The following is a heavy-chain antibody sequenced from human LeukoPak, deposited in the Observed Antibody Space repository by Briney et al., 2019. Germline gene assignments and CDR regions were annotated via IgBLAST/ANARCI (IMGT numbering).Heavy chain of an antibody. D-gene: IGHD6-19*01. V-gene: IGHV3-7*01. CDR1: GFSFSSHW. Sequence: GGSLRLSCAGSGFSFSSHWMSWVRQAPGKGLEWVANIKEDGSETVYVDSVKGRFTVSRENAKNSLYLQMSSLRAEDTAVYYCARLYSTGCYGGPDYWGQGTLVAVSS. CDR2: IKEDGSET. CDR3: ARLYSTGCYGGPDY. J-gene: IGHJ4*02.